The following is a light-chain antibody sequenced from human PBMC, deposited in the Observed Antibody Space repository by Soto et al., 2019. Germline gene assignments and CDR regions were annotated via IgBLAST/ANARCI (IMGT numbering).Light chain of an antibody. CDR3: QQSYSTLLS. CDR2: GAS. Sequence: DIELTQSPSSLSASVGDIVTITCLASQSISTYLNWYQQKGGKAPKLLIHGASSLQSGVPLRFSATGSGTDFSLTIMSLQPEDFATYYCQQSYSTLLSFGGGTKVDIK. V-gene: IGKV1-39*01. J-gene: IGKJ4*01. CDR1: QSISTY.